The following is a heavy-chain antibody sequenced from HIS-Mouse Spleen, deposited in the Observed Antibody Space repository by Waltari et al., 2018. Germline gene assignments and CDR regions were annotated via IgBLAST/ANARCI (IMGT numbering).Heavy chain of an antibody. CDR3: ARIPGGYSYGYDY. CDR2: ISSSSSTI. J-gene: IGHJ4*02. Sequence: APGKGLEWVSYISSSSSTIYYADSVKGRFTISRDNAKNSLYLQMNSLRAEDTAVYYCARIPGGYSYGYDYWGQGTLVTVSS. D-gene: IGHD5-18*01. V-gene: IGHV3-48*01.